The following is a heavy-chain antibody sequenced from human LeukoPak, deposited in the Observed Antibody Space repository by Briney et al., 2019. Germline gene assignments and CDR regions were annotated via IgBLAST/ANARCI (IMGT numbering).Heavy chain of an antibody. CDR2: ITSSSTTI. V-gene: IGHV3-48*01. J-gene: IGHJ3*02. CDR3: ARDQQQLVFNAFDI. CDR1: GFTFSSYS. D-gene: IGHD6-13*01. Sequence: GGSLRLSCAASGFTFSSYSMNWVRQAPGKGLEWVSHITSSSTTIYYADSMKGRITVSRDNAKNSLYLQVNSLRAEDTAVYYCARDQQQLVFNAFDIWGQGTMVTVSS.